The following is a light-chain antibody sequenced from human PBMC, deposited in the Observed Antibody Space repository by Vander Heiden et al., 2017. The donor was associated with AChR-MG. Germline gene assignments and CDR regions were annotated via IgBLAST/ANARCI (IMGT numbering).Light chain of an antibody. Sequence: IVMTQSPATLSVSPAERATPSCRASQSVSSNLAWYQQKPGQAPRLLIYGASTSATGIPARFSGSGSGTEFTLTISSLQSEDFAVYYCQQYNNWPPLTFGGGTKVEIK. CDR2: GAS. J-gene: IGKJ4*01. V-gene: IGKV3-15*01. CDR3: QQYNNWPPLT. CDR1: QSVSSN.